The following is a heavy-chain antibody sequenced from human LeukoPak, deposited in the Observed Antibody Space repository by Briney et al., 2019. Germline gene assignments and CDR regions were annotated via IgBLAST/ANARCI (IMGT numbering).Heavy chain of an antibody. V-gene: IGHV3-53*01. J-gene: IGHJ6*03. Sequence: ETLSLTCTVSGGSTISSSYYWGWVPQAPGKGLEWVSVIYSGGTTYYADSVKGRFTISRDNSKNTLYLQINSLRAEDTAVYYCARDGYGNNYMDVWGKGTTVTVSS. CDR3: ARDGYGNNYMDV. D-gene: IGHD1/OR15-1a*01. CDR1: GGSTISSSYY. CDR2: IYSGGTT.